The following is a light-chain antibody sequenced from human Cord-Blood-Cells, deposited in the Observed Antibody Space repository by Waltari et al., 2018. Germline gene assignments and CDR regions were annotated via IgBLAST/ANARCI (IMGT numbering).Light chain of an antibody. CDR1: QSLVYSDGNTY. Sequence: DVVMTQSPLSLPVTLGQPASISCRSSQSLVYSDGNTYLNWFQPRPGQSPRRLIYKVSNRDSGVPDRFSGSGSGTDFTLKISRVEAEDVGVYYCMQGTHWPPITFGQGTRLEIK. CDR3: MQGTHWPPIT. V-gene: IGKV2-30*01. J-gene: IGKJ5*01. CDR2: KVS.